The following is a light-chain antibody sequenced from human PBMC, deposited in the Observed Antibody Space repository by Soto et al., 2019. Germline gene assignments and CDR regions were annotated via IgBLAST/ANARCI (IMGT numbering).Light chain of an antibody. J-gene: IGKJ5*01. Sequence: DLQMTQSPSSVSASVGDRVTITCRASQDISSWLAWYQQKPGKPPKLLIYAASSLLSGVPSRFSGSGSGTDFTLTISNLQPEDFATYYCQHADSFPLITFGQGTRLETK. CDR2: AAS. CDR3: QHADSFPLIT. CDR1: QDISSW. V-gene: IGKV1-12*01.